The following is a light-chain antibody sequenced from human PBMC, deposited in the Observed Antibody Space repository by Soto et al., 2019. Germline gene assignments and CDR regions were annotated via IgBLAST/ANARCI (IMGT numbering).Light chain of an antibody. J-gene: IGKJ1*01. CDR3: QQYNNWPWT. Sequence: EIVVTQSPSTLSVSPVERSTLSCRASQSVRSNLAWYLQKPGQAPRLLIYGASTRATGIPARFSGSGSGTEFTLTISSLQSEDFAVYYCQQYNNWPWTFGQGTKVDIK. V-gene: IGKV3-15*01. CDR2: GAS. CDR1: QSVRSN.